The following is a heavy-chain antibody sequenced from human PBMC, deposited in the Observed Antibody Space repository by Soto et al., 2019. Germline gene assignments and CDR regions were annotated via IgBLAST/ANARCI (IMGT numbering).Heavy chain of an antibody. D-gene: IGHD3-3*01. J-gene: IGHJ3*02. CDR3: ARQNDFWSGYSDAFDI. V-gene: IGHV5-51*01. CDR2: IYPGDSDT. Sequence: GESLKISCKGSGYSFTSYWIGWVRQMPGKGLEWMGIIYPGDSDTRYSPSFQGQVTISADKSISTAYLQWSSLKASDTAMYYCARQNDFWSGYSDAFDIWGQGTMVTVSS. CDR1: GYSFTSYW.